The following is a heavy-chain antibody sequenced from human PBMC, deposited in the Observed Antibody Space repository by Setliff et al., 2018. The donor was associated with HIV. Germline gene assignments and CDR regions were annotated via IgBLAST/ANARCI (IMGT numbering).Heavy chain of an antibody. CDR3: ARDPKVEWDLLGAFDI. CDR1: GGSISSYY. D-gene: IGHD3-16*01. J-gene: IGHJ3*02. V-gene: IGHV4-4*07. Sequence: KTSETLSLTCTVSGGSISSYYWSWIRQPAGKGLEWIGRMYTSGVAKYNPSLESRVTMSVDTSKNQMSLELTSATAADTAVYYCARDPKVEWDLLGAFDIWGQGTMVTVSS. CDR2: MYTSGVA.